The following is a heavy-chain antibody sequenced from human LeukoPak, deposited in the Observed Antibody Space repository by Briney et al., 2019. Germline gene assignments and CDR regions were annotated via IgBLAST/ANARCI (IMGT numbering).Heavy chain of an antibody. CDR3: TRGHWGLQS. CDR1: GASVTDYY. CDR2: IHHSGNS. V-gene: IGHV4-59*02. J-gene: IGHJ5*02. D-gene: IGHD7-27*01. Sequence: SETLSLACTVSGASVTDYYWSWIRQSPGKGLEWISYIHHSGNSDYNPSLRSRVTTSLDTSKNQFSLNLISVTAADAAVYYCTRGHWGLQSWSQGTLVTVSS.